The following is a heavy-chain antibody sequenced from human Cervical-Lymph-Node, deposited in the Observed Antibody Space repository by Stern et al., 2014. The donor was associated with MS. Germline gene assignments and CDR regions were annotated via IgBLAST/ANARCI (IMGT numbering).Heavy chain of an antibody. D-gene: IGHD4-17*01. Sequence: EVQLVESGGGLVQPGGSLRLSCAGSGFTFSHYWMPWVRQAPGKGLEWVASINKDGSEKYYVDSLKGRFTISRDNAKNSLYLQMTSLRADDTAVYYCARKTTAKNWGQGTLVTVSS. J-gene: IGHJ4*02. CDR1: GFTFSHYW. CDR3: ARKTTAKN. V-gene: IGHV3-7*01. CDR2: INKDGSEK.